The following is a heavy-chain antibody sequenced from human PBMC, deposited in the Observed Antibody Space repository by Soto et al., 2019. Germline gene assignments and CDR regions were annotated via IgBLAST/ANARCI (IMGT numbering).Heavy chain of an antibody. CDR2: IYYSGST. V-gene: IGHV4-59*01. J-gene: IGHJ6*02. CDR3: ASKRGNGMDV. Sequence: NPSETLSLTCTVSGGSISSYYWSWIRQPPGKGLEWIGYIYYSGSTNYNPSLKSRVTISVDTSKNQFSLRLSSVTAADTAVYYCASKRGNGMDVWGQGTTVTVS. D-gene: IGHD3-10*01. CDR1: GGSISSYY.